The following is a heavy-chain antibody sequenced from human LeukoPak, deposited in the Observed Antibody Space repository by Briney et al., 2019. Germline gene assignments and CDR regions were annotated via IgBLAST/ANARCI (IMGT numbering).Heavy chain of an antibody. J-gene: IGHJ5*02. V-gene: IGHV4-59*01. Sequence: PSETLSLTCTVSGGSISSYYWSWIRQPPGQGLEWIGYIYYSGSTNYNPSLKSRSNISVDKSKIQLSLKLSYVTAAETAVYFCARENQDCSSTSCSNWFDPWGQGTLVTVSS. CDR2: IYYSGST. CDR3: ARENQDCSSTSCSNWFDP. CDR1: GGSISSYY. D-gene: IGHD2-2*01.